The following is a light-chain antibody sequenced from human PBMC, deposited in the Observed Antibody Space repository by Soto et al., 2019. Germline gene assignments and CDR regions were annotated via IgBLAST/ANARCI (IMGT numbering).Light chain of an antibody. V-gene: IGKV3-15*01. CDR3: QQYNNWPPIT. J-gene: IGKJ5*01. CDR2: DAS. CDR1: QSVGRN. Sequence: EIVLTQSPAYLAMSPWESADLSCRASQSVGRNLAWYQQKPGQAPTLLIYDASTRATGIPARFSGGGSGTEFTLSISSLQSEDFAVYYCQQYNNWPPITFGQGTRLEIK.